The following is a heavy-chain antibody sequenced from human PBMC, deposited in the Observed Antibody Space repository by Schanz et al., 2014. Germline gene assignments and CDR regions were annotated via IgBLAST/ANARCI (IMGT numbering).Heavy chain of an antibody. CDR3: ARDVGHYGMDV. Sequence: QLQLQASGPGLVKPSETLSLTCPVSGGSISSSGYYWGWIRQPPGNGLEWIGYIYYSGSTKYNPSLKSRVTISVDTSKNQFSLKLSSVTAADTAVYYCARDVGHYGMDVWGQGTTVTVSS. V-gene: IGHV4-61*08. J-gene: IGHJ6*02. CDR1: GGSISSSGYY. CDR2: IYYSGST.